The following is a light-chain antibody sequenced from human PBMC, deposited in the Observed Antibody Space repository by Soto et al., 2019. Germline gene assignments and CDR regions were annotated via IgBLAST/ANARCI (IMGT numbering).Light chain of an antibody. CDR1: SSDVGGYNY. Sequence: QSALTQPPSASGSPGQSVTISCTGTSSDVGGYNYVSWYQQHPGKAPKLMIYEVTKRPSGVPDRFSGSKSGNTASLTVSGLQAEDEADYYCCSFVYSNNLKFGGGTKLTVL. CDR3: CSFVYSNNLK. V-gene: IGLV2-8*01. J-gene: IGLJ2*01. CDR2: EVT.